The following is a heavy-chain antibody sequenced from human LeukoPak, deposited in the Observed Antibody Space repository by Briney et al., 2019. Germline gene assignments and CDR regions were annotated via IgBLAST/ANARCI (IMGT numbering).Heavy chain of an antibody. V-gene: IGHV3-48*03. CDR3: ARDSIVEHPYCGGDCYSVRYYYYGMDV. J-gene: IGHJ6*02. Sequence: GGSLRLSCAASGFTFSSYEMSWVRQAPGKGLEWVSYISSRGSTIYYADSVKGRFTISRDNAKNSLYLQMNRLRAEHTAVYYCARDSIVEHPYCGGDCYSVRYYYYGMDVWGQGTTVTVSS. D-gene: IGHD2-21*02. CDR1: GFTFSSYE. CDR2: ISSRGSTI.